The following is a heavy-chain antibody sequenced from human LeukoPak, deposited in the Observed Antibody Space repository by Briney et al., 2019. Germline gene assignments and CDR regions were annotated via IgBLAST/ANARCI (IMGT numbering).Heavy chain of an antibody. J-gene: IGHJ4*02. Sequence: PGGSLRLSCAASGFTFSSYAMSWVRQAPGKGLEWVSAISGSGGSTYYADSVKGRFTISRDSSKNTLYLQMNSLRAEDTAVYYCAKGNTMIVVVSDYWGQGTLVTVSS. CDR2: ISGSGGST. CDR1: GFTFSSYA. CDR3: AKGNTMIVVVSDY. V-gene: IGHV3-23*01. D-gene: IGHD3-22*01.